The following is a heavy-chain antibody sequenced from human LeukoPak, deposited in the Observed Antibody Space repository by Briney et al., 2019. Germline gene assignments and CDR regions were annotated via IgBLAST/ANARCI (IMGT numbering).Heavy chain of an antibody. CDR3: ARHEVYSSTEYFQH. CDR2: IYYSGST. Sequence: RSETLSLTCTVSGGSISSYYWSWIRQPPGKGLEWIGYIYYSGSTNYNPSLKSRVTISVDTSKNQFSLKLSSVTAADTAVYYCARHEVYSSTEYFQHWGQGTLVTVSS. D-gene: IGHD6-19*01. J-gene: IGHJ1*01. CDR1: GGSISSYY. V-gene: IGHV4-59*08.